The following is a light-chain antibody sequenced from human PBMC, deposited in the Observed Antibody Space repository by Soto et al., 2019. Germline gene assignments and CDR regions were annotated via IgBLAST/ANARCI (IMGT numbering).Light chain of an antibody. Sequence: EIVMTQSPATLSVSPGXTATLSCRASQSVSSSLAWYQQQPGQAPRLVIYGASTRATGIPARFSGSGSGTEFTLTISSLEFGASAVYYCQKYNNWWTVGQGTKVDIK. CDR2: GAS. CDR3: QKYNNWWT. CDR1: QSVSSS. V-gene: IGKV3-15*01. J-gene: IGKJ1*01.